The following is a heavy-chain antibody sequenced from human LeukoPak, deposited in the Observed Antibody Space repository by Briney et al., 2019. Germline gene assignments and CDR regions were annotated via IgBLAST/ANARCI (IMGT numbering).Heavy chain of an antibody. V-gene: IGHV3-23*01. CDR2: IGGSGGST. J-gene: IGHJ4*02. CDR1: GFTSSSYA. Sequence: GGSLRLSCAASGFTSSSYAMYWVRQAPGKGLEWVSAIGGSGGSTYYADSVKGRFTISRDNSKNTLYLQMNSLRAEDTAVYYCAKAGIGGSSLYYFDYWGQGTLVTVSS. CDR3: AKAGIGGSSLYYFDY. D-gene: IGHD6-6*01.